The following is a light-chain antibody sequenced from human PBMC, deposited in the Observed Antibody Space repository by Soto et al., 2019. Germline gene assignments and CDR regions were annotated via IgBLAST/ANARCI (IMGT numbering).Light chain of an antibody. CDR1: SSDVGGYNY. CDR2: EVS. J-gene: IGLJ2*01. V-gene: IGLV2-14*01. CDR3: SSYTSSSIVV. Sequence: QSALTQPASVSGSPAQSITISCTGTSSDVGGYNYVSWYQQHPGKAPKLMIYEVSNLPSGVSNRFSGSKSGNTASLTISGLQAEDEADYYCSSYTSSSIVVFGGGTKLTVL.